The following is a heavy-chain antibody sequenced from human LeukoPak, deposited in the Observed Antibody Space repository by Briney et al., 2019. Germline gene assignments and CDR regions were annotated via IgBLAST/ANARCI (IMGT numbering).Heavy chain of an antibody. CDR3: ARHRFEGYSNYPFGY. D-gene: IGHD4-11*01. J-gene: IGHJ4*02. CDR1: GGSISSSNYY. V-gene: IGHV4-39*01. CDR2: IYYSGST. Sequence: PSETLSLTCTVSGGSISSSNYYWGWIRQPPGKGLEWIGTIYYSGSTYYNPSLKSRVTISVDTSKNQFSLKLSSVTAADTAVYYCARHRFEGYSNYPFGYWGQGTLVTVSS.